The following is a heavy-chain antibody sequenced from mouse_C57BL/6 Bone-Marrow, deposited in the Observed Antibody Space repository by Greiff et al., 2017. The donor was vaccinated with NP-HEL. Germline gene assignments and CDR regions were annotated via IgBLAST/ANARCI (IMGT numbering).Heavy chain of an antibody. Sequence: QVQLQQPGAELVKPGASVKMSCKASGYTFTSYWITWVKQRPGQGLEWIGDIYPGSGSTNYNEKFKSKATLTVDTSSSTAYMQLSSLTSEDSAVYYCARRGFCFVTTVDYYAMDYWGQGTSVTVSS. V-gene: IGHV1-55*01. D-gene: IGHD1-1*01. J-gene: IGHJ4*01. CDR3: ARRGFCFVTTVDYYAMDY. CDR2: IYPGSGST. CDR1: GYTFTSYW.